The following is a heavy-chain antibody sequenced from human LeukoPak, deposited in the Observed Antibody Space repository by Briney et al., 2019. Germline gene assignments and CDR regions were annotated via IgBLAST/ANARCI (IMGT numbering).Heavy chain of an antibody. Sequence: GGFLRLSCAASRFTFSTYWMAWVRQAPEKGLEWVANINQDGSEKYYVDSVKGRFTISRDNAKNSLYLQMNSLRAEDTAMYYCARDTAGFDYWGQGTLVTVSS. CDR2: INQDGSEK. D-gene: IGHD5-18*01. V-gene: IGHV3-7*01. CDR1: RFTFSTYW. J-gene: IGHJ4*02. CDR3: ARDTAGFDY.